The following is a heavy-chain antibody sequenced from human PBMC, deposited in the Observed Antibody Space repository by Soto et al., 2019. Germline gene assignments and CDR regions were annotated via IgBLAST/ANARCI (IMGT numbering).Heavy chain of an antibody. CDR1: GGTFSSYA. CDR2: IIPIFGTA. D-gene: IGHD6-19*01. J-gene: IGHJ3*02. CDR3: ASPRYSSGWYPAPGWAFDI. V-gene: IGHV1-69*13. Sequence: SVKVSCKASGGTFSSYAISWVLQAPGQGLDWMGGIIPIFGTANYAQKFQGRVTITADESTSTAYMELSSLRSEDTAVYYCASPRYSSGWYPAPGWAFDIWGQGTMVTV.